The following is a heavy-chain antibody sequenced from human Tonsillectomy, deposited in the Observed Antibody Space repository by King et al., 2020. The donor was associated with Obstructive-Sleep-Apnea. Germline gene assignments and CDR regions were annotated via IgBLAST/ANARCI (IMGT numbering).Heavy chain of an antibody. CDR3: ARGAIGYCSGGSCYQIDY. J-gene: IGHJ4*02. Sequence: HVQLVESGAEVKKPGASVKVSCKASGYTFTSYDINWVRQATGQGLEWMGWMNPNSGNTGYAQKFQGRVTMTRNTSISTAYMELSSLRSEDTAVYYCARGAIGYCSGGSCYQIDYWGQGTLVTVSS. CDR2: MNPNSGNT. D-gene: IGHD2-15*01. V-gene: IGHV1-8*01. CDR1: GYTFTSYD.